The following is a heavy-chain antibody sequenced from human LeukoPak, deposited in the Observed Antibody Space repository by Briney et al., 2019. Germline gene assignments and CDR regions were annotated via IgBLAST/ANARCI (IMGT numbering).Heavy chain of an antibody. CDR1: GFVFSYYG. CDR2: IRYDGTDK. CDR3: ARESSRPDITMIVVLIALDAFDI. D-gene: IGHD3-22*01. J-gene: IGHJ3*02. Sequence: GGFLRLSCAASGFVFSYYGMHWVRQAPGKGLEWVAFIRYDGTDKYYADSVKGRFTISGDNSKNTLYLQMNSLRAEDTAVYYCARESSRPDITMIVVLIALDAFDIWGQGTMVTVSS. V-gene: IGHV3-30*02.